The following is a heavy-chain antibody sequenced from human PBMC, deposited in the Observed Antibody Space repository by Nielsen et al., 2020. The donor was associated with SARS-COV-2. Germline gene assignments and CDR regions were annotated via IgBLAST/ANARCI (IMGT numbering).Heavy chain of an antibody. CDR1: GFSLSTSGVG. Sequence: SGPTLVKPTQTLTLTCTFSGFSLSTSGVGVGWIRQPPGKALEWLALIYWNDDKRYSPSLKSRLTITKDTSKSQVVLTMTNMDPVDTATYYCARVNGFVDYWGQGTLVTVSS. V-gene: IGHV2-5*01. CDR2: IYWNDDK. D-gene: IGHD1-1*01. J-gene: IGHJ4*02. CDR3: ARVNGFVDY.